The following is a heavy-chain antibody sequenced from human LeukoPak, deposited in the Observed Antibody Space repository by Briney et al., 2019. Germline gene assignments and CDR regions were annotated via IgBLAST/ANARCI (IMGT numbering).Heavy chain of an antibody. D-gene: IGHD2-2*01. CDR1: GYTFTSYG. CDR2: IIPIFGTA. Sequence: SVKVSCKASGYTFTSYGISWVRQAPGQGLEWMGGIIPIFGTANYAQKFQGRVTITADKSTSTAYMELRSLRSDDTAVYYCARATPDNCSSTSCYLVDWGYYYYYMDVWGKGTTVTVSS. V-gene: IGHV1-69*06. J-gene: IGHJ6*03. CDR3: ARATPDNCSSTSCYLVDWGYYYYYMDV.